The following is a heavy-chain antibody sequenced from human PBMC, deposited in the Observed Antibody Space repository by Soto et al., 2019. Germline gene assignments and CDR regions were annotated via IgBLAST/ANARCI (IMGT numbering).Heavy chain of an antibody. CDR1: GGTFSSYA. D-gene: IGHD6-19*01. J-gene: IGHJ4*02. CDR3: ARAVAGTDCFDY. Sequence: SVKVSCKASGGTFSSYAISWVRQAPGQGLEWMGGIIPIFGTANYAQKFQGRVTITADESTSTAYMELSSLRSEDTAVYYCARAVAGTDCFDYWGQGTLVTVSS. CDR2: IIPIFGTA. V-gene: IGHV1-69*13.